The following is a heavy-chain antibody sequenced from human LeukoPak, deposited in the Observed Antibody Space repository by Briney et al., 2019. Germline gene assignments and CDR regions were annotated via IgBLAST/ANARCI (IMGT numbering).Heavy chain of an antibody. CDR2: IWYDGSNK. J-gene: IGHJ4*02. CDR1: GFTFSSYG. CDR3: AREAALGGWGLSY. Sequence: GGSLRLSCAASGFTFSSYGMHWVRQAPGKGLEWVAVIWYDGSNKYYADSVKGRFTISRDNSKNTLYLQMNSLRAEDTAVYYCAREAALGGWGLSYWGQGTLVTVSS. D-gene: IGHD1-26*01. V-gene: IGHV3-33*01.